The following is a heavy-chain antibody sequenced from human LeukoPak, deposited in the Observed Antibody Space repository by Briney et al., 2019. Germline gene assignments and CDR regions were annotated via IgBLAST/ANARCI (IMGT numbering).Heavy chain of an antibody. CDR2: IYRDGSN. V-gene: IGHV3-53*01. CDR1: GFTVSSDF. J-gene: IGHJ4*02. CDR3: MTRGS. D-gene: IGHD3-10*01. Sequence: PGGSLRLSCAASGFTVSSDFMNWVRQAPGKGLEWVSLIYRDGSNYYADSVKGRFTISRDNSKSTLYLQMDRLRAEDTALYYCMTRGSWGQGTLVIVSS.